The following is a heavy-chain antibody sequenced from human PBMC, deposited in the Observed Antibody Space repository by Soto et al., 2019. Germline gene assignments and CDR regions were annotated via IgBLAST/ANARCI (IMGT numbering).Heavy chain of an antibody. CDR3: AKHVCSGGGCDYFDY. V-gene: IGHV3-23*01. CDR1: GFTFSTYA. D-gene: IGHD2-15*01. CDR2: ITSSGDNT. Sequence: EVQLLESGGGLARPGESLRLSCAASGFTFSTYAMTWVRQAPGTGLEWLSAITSSGDNTYYADSVKGRFTISRDNSKNTLYLQMNSLRAEDTALYSCAKHVCSGGGCDYFDYWGLGTLVTVSS. J-gene: IGHJ4*02.